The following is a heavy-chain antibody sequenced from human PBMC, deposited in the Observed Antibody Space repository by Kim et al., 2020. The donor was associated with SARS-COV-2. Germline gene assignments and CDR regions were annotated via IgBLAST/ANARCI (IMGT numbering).Heavy chain of an antibody. J-gene: IGHJ4*02. Sequence: SYANSVKGRFTISRDNAKNTLYLQMNSLRAEDTAVYYCARDSGSYHNFDYWGQGTLVTVSS. CDR3: ARDSGSYHNFDY. D-gene: IGHD1-26*01. V-gene: IGHV3-74*01.